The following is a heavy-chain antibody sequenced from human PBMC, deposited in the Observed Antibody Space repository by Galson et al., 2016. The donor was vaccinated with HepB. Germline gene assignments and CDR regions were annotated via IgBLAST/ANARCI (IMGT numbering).Heavy chain of an antibody. CDR2: ISGSGGDT. Sequence: SLRLSCAASGFIFGSYAMSWVRQAPGKGLEWVSSISGSGGDTYYADSVKGRFSISRDSSKNTLYLQINSLRADDTAVYYCAKAVRQWLAPHAFDIWGQGTMVTVSS. V-gene: IGHV3-23*01. CDR1: GFIFGSYA. D-gene: IGHD6-19*01. CDR3: AKAVRQWLAPHAFDI. J-gene: IGHJ3*02.